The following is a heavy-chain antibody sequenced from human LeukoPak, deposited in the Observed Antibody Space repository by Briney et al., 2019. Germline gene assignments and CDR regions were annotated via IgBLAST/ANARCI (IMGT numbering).Heavy chain of an antibody. D-gene: IGHD4-11*01. CDR3: ARDAQRGFDYSNSLEY. Sequence: GGSLRLSCAASGFIYSHYGMHWVRQAPGKGLEWVAVIWSDGSNRFYAGSVKGRFTISSDNSQNTLFLQMNSLRAEDTAMYYCARDAQRGFDYSNSLEYWGHGTLVTVSS. V-gene: IGHV3-33*01. CDR1: GFIYSHYG. CDR2: IWSDGSNR. J-gene: IGHJ4*01.